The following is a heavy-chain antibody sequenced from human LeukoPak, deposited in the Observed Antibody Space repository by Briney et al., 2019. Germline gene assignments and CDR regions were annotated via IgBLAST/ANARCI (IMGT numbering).Heavy chain of an antibody. J-gene: IGHJ4*02. D-gene: IGHD4-23*01. V-gene: IGHV5-51*01. CDR2: IYPLDSDT. Sequence: GESLKISCKGSGYSFTSYWIGWVRQMTGKGLDWMGIIYPLDSDTRYSPSFQGQVTISADKSISTAYLQWSTLKASDTAMYYCARLEGNAFLDYWGQGTLVTVSS. CDR1: GYSFTSYW. CDR3: ARLEGNAFLDY.